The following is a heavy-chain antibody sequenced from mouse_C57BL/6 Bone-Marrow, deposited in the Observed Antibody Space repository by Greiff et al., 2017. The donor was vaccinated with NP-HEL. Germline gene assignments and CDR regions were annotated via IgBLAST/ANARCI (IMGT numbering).Heavy chain of an antibody. Sequence: QVQLQQPGAELVRPGSSVKLSCKASGYTFTSYWMDWVKQRPGQGLEWIGNIYPSDSETHYNQKFKDKATLTVEKSSSTAYMQLSSLTSEDSAVYYCAREYYGSSPPFDYWGQGTTLTVSS. D-gene: IGHD1-1*01. CDR2: IYPSDSET. CDR3: AREYYGSSPPFDY. J-gene: IGHJ2*01. V-gene: IGHV1-61*01. CDR1: GYTFTSYW.